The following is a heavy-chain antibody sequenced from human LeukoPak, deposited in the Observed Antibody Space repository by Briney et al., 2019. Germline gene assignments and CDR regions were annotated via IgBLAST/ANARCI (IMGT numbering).Heavy chain of an antibody. CDR1: GGSFIDYS. CDR2: INHSGIT. Sequence: SETLSLTCSVSGGSFIDYSWSWIRQPPGKGLEWIGEINHSGITNYNPSLKSRVTISVDRSKNQFSLKLSSVTAADTAVYYCARGDSSGPHAFDIWGQGTMVTVSS. CDR3: ARGDSSGPHAFDI. J-gene: IGHJ3*02. V-gene: IGHV4-34*01. D-gene: IGHD3-22*01.